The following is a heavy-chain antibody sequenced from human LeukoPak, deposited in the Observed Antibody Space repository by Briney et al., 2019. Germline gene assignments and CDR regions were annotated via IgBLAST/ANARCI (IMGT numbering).Heavy chain of an antibody. CDR1: GFTVSSNY. V-gene: IGHV3-53*01. CDR2: IYSGGTT. J-gene: IGHJ4*02. Sequence: PGGSLRLSCAASGFTVSSNYMTWVRQAPGKGLEWVSVIYSGGTTYYADSVKGRFTISRDNSKNTLYLQMNSLRAEDTAVYYCARALSWYSSGWDYLDYWGQGTLVTVSS. D-gene: IGHD6-19*01. CDR3: ARALSWYSSGWDYLDY.